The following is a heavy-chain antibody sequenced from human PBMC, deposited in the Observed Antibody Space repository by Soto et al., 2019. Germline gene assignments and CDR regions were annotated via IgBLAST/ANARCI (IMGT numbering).Heavy chain of an antibody. Sequence: EVQLLESGGGLVEPGGSLRLSCAGSGFIFNTYAMSCVRQAPGKGLEGVSGTSGGGLAHYAASVRGRFTISRDNSKDTVYLQMNSLKGEDTAVYYCAKDRDIVRGWFDPWGQGTPVTVSS. V-gene: IGHV3-23*01. CDR1: GFIFNTYA. D-gene: IGHD2-15*01. J-gene: IGHJ5*02. CDR3: AKDRDIVRGWFDP. CDR2: TSGGGLA.